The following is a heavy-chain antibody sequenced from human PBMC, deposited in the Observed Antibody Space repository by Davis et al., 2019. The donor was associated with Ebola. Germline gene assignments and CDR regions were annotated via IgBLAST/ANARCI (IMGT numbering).Heavy chain of an antibody. CDR1: GYTFTGYY. Sequence: ASVKVSCKASGYTFTGYYMHWVRQAPGQGLEWMGWINPNSGGTNYAQKFQGWVTMTRDTSISTAYMELSRLRSDDTAVYYCARDRPTGGTDYYYYGMDVWGQGTMVTVSS. CDR2: INPNSGGT. J-gene: IGHJ6*02. CDR3: ARDRPTGGTDYYYYGMDV. V-gene: IGHV1-2*04. D-gene: IGHD2-8*02.